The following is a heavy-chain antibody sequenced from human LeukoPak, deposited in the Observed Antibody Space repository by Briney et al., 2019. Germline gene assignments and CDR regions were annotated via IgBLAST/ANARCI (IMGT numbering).Heavy chain of an antibody. CDR2: VHYTGSA. J-gene: IGHJ6*02. D-gene: IGHD4/OR15-4a*01. CDR3: ARDSWDYIAMDV. V-gene: IGHV4-59*01. Sequence: PSQTLSLTCTVSGISINTYYRSWIRQPPGKGLEWIGYVHYTGSADYNPSLKSRVTISLDTSKNQFSLKLTSATAADTAVYYCARDSWDYIAMDVWGPGTTVIVSS. CDR1: GISINTYY.